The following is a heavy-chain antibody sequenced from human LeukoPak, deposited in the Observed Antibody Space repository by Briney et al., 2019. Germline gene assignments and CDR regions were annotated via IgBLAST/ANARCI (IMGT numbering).Heavy chain of an antibody. Sequence: ASVKVSCKASGYTFTSYGISWVRQAPGQGLEWMGWISAYNGNTNYAQKLQGRVTMTTDTSTSTAYMELRSLRSDDTAVYYCARGRDFAARGNYYYYYMDVWGKGTTVTVSS. CDR1: GYTFTSYG. D-gene: IGHD6-6*01. V-gene: IGHV1-18*01. J-gene: IGHJ6*03. CDR3: ARGRDFAARGNYYYYYMDV. CDR2: ISAYNGNT.